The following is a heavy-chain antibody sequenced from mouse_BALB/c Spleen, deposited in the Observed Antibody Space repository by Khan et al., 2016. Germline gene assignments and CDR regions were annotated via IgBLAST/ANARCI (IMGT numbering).Heavy chain of an antibody. CDR1: GYTFTTAG. CDR3: ARQSSCYAMDY. Sequence: QIQLVQSGPELKKPGETVRISCKASGYTFTTAGMQWVQKMPGKGLKWIGWINTHSGVPKYAEDFKGRFAFSLETSASTAYLQISNLKNEDTATYCGARQSSCYAMDYWGRGTTVPVSS. J-gene: IGHJ4*01. CDR2: INTHSGVP. D-gene: IGHD3-1*01. V-gene: IGHV9-4*02.